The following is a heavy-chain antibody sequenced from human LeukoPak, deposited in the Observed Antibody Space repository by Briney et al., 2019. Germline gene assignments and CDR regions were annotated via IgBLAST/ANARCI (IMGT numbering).Heavy chain of an antibody. CDR2: ISSSSSTI. CDR3: ARESPWELLGSNSFDY. V-gene: IGHV3-48*02. J-gene: IGHJ4*02. CDR1: GFTFSSYS. Sequence: PGGSLRLSCAASGFTFSSYSMNWVRQAPGKGLEWVSYISSSSSTIYYADSVKGRFTISRDNAKNLLYLQMNSLRDEDTAVYYCARESPWELLGSNSFDYWGQGTLVTVSS. D-gene: IGHD1-26*01.